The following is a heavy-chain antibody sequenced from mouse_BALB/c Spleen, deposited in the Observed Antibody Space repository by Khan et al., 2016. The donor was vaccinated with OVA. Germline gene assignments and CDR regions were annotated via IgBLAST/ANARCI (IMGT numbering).Heavy chain of an antibody. CDR1: GFSFTSYT. D-gene: IGHD2-1*01. V-gene: IGHV5-6-4*01. J-gene: IGHJ1*01. CDR2: ISSGSTYT. CDR3: TGDGNSAHWYFDF. Sequence: EVELVESGGGLVRPGGSLKLSCAASGFSFTSYTMSWVRQTPEKRLEWVATISSGSTYTYYPDNVKGRFTISRDTAKNTLYLQISRLKSEDTAMFYCTGDGNSAHWYFDFWGAGTTVTVSS.